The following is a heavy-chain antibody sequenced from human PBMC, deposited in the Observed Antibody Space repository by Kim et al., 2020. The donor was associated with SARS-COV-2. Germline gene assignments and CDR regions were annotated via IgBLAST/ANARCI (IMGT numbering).Heavy chain of an antibody. Sequence: GGSPRLSCAASGFTFSDHYMDWVRQAPGKGLEWVGRIRKKANSYTTEYAASVQGRFTISRDDLKNSLYLQMHSLKTEDTAVYYCARAIVGATRQFDYWGQGTLVTVSS. CDR2: IRKKANSYTT. CDR3: ARAIVGATRQFDY. J-gene: IGHJ4*02. CDR1: GFTFSDHY. V-gene: IGHV3-72*01. D-gene: IGHD1-26*01.